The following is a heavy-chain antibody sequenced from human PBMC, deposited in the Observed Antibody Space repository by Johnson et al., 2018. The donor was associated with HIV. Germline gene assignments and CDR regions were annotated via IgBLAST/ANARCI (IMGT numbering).Heavy chain of an antibody. D-gene: IGHD1-14*01. V-gene: IGHV3-30*02. CDR1: GFTFSTYG. J-gene: IGHJ3*02. CDR3: AIIWNHTFDI. CDR2: IRSDGTNK. Sequence: QVQLVESGGGVVQPGGSLRLSCPAFGFTFSTYGLHWVRQAPGKGLEWVAFIRSDGTNKYYADFVKGRFSISRDNSKNTLYLQMNSLRAEDTAVYYCAIIWNHTFDIWGQGTMVTVSS.